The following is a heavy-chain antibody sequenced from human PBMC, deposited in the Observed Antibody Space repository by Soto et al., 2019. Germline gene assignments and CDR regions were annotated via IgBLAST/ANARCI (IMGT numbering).Heavy chain of an antibody. J-gene: IGHJ5*02. V-gene: IGHV1-46*03. CDR3: ARAPPHEAWFDP. Sequence: ASVKVCCTASGYTFTSYYMHWVRQAPGQGLEWMGIINPSGGSTSYAQKFQGRVTMTRDTSTSTVYMELSSLRSEDTAVYYCARAPPHEAWFDPWGQGTLVTVSS. CDR2: INPSGGST. CDR1: GYTFTSYY.